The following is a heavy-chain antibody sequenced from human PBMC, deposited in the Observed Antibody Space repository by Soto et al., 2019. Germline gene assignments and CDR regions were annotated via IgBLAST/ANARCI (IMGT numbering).Heavy chain of an antibody. Sequence: ASVKVSCKASGYTFTGYYMHWVRQAPGQGLEWMGWINPNSGGTNYAQKFQGWVTMTRDTSISTAYMELSRLRSDDTAVYYCARDFVVAGPLRPGPIDFWGQGTLVTVSS. D-gene: IGHD6-19*01. CDR3: ARDFVVAGPLRPGPIDF. V-gene: IGHV1-2*04. CDR2: INPNSGGT. CDR1: GYTFTGYY. J-gene: IGHJ4*02.